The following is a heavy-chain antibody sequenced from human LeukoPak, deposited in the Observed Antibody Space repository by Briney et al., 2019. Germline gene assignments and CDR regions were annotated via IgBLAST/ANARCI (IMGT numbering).Heavy chain of an antibody. CDR1: GGSISSGSYY. CDR2: IYTSGST. J-gene: IGHJ4*02. Sequence: NPSQTLSLTCTVSGGSISSGSYYWSWIRQPAGKGLEWIGRIYTSGSTNYNPSLKSRVTISVDTSKNQFSLQLNSVTPEDTAVYYCARDRGYSYGHPYYFDYWGQGTLVTVSS. D-gene: IGHD5-18*01. V-gene: IGHV4-61*02. CDR3: ARDRGYSYGHPYYFDY.